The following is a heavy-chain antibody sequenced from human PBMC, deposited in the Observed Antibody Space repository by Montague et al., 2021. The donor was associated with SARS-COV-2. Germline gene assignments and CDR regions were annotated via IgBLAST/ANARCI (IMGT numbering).Heavy chain of an antibody. CDR3: AKDLGFSGTYGPDY. CDR1: GFTFITYA. CDR2: ISGAGFTT. J-gene: IGHJ4*02. V-gene: IGHV3-23*01. D-gene: IGHD1-26*01. Sequence: SLRLSCAASGFTFITYAMSWVRQAPGKGLEWVSGISGAGFTTNYADSVKGRFTIPRDNPKNTLFLQMDSLRPEDTAIYYCAKDLGFSGTYGPDYWGQGILVTVSS.